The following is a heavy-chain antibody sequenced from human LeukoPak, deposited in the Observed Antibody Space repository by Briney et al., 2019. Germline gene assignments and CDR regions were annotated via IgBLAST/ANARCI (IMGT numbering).Heavy chain of an antibody. J-gene: IGHJ4*02. V-gene: IGHV4-39*01. CDR3: ATTVTTRYYFDY. Sequence: PSETLSLTCTVSGGSISTSRHYWGWIRQPPGKGLEWIGNMYYSGSTYYNPSLKSRVTISVDTYKSRFSLKLSSVTAAGTAVYYCATTVTTRYYFDYWGQGTLVTVSS. D-gene: IGHD4-17*01. CDR2: MYYSGST. CDR1: GGSISTSRHY.